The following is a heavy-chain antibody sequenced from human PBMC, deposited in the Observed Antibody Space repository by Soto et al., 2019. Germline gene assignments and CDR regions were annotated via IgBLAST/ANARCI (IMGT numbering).Heavy chain of an antibody. CDR2: ISTSGTTI. J-gene: IGHJ6*02. D-gene: IGHD6-19*01. Sequence: QVQLVGSGGGLVKPGGSLRLSCAASGFTFSDYYMSWIRQAPGKGLEWISYISTSGTTIYYADSVKGRFTASRDNAKNSLSLQMNSLRAEDTAVYYCARDPVSATGLGYGMDVWGQGTTVTVSS. V-gene: IGHV3-11*01. CDR3: ARDPVSATGLGYGMDV. CDR1: GFTFSDYY.